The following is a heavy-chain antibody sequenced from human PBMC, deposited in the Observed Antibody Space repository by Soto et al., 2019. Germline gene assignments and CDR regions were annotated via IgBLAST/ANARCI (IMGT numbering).Heavy chain of an antibody. CDR3: ARVVGVVIKFFDY. CDR1: GGSISSYY. J-gene: IGHJ4*02. D-gene: IGHD3-3*01. Sequence: SETLSLTCTVSGGSISSYYWSWIRQPPGKGLEWIGYIYYSGSTNYNPSLKSRVTISVDTSKNQFSLKLSSVTAADTAVYYCARVVGVVIKFFDYWGQGTLVTVSS. CDR2: IYYSGST. V-gene: IGHV4-59*01.